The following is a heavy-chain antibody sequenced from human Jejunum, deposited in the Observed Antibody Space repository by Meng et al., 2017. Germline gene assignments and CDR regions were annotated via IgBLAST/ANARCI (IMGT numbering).Heavy chain of an antibody. CDR1: GGSLKSRH. V-gene: IGHV4-59*11. CDR3: ATGAGGSYSSHFQY. D-gene: IGHD2-15*01. CDR2: IYFSGTT. Sequence: QVWWKKSGPGVVEPSKPRSFTCSMSGGSLKSRHWSWIRQPPVKGLEWIGDIYFSGTTSYNPSLKIRVTISLDTSRNQFSLKLSSVTTADTAMYYCATGAGGSYSSHFQYWGLGTLVTVSS. J-gene: IGHJ4*02.